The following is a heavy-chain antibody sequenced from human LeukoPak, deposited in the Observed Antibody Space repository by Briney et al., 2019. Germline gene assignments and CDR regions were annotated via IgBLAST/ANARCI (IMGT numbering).Heavy chain of an antibody. J-gene: IGHJ3*02. CDR3: ARAAPLTYGDYDNDAFDI. D-gene: IGHD4-17*01. Sequence: GGSLRLSCAASGFTVSSNYMSCVRQAPGKGLEWVSVIYSGGSTYYADSVKGRFTISRDNSKNTLYLQMNSLRAEDTAVYYCARAAPLTYGDYDNDAFDIWGQGTMVTVSS. CDR1: GFTVSSNY. V-gene: IGHV3-66*01. CDR2: IYSGGST.